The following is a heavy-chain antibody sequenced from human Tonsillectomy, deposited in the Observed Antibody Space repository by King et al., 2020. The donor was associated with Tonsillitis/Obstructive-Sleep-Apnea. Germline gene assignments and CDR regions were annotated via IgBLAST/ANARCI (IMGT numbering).Heavy chain of an antibody. V-gene: IGHV4-59*08. CDR2: IYYSGST. J-gene: IGHJ5*02. CDR3: ARQDYDFWSGYWAHNWFDP. CDR1: GGSISSYY. D-gene: IGHD3-3*01. Sequence: VQLQESGPGLVKPSETLSLTCTVSGGSISSYYWSWIRQPPGKGLEWIGYIYYSGSTNYNPSLKSRVTISVDTSKNQFSLKLSSVTAADPAVYYCARQDYDFWSGYWAHNWFDPWGQGTLVTVSS.